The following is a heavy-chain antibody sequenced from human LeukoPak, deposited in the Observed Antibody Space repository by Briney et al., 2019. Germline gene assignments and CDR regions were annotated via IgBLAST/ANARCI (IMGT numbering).Heavy chain of an antibody. Sequence: ASVKVSCKVSGYTFTDYYMHWVQQAPGKGLEWMGLVDPEDGETIYAEKFQGRVTITADTSTDTAYMELISPRSEDPAVYYCATVDNVTFQHWGQGTLVTVSS. J-gene: IGHJ1*01. CDR3: ATVDNVTFQH. CDR2: VDPEDGET. CDR1: GYTFTDYY. D-gene: IGHD1-14*01. V-gene: IGHV1-69-2*01.